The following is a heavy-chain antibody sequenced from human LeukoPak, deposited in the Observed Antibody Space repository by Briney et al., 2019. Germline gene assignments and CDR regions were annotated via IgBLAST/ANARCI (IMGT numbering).Heavy chain of an antibody. CDR3: AREQSSTRGCYTVAD. D-gene: IGHD6-19*01. Sequence: GGSLRLSCAAPGFTFSYYAISWVRQAPGKGLEWVSAISPNGEITYYADSVKGRFTISRDNSKDTMYLQIMSLRGEKTAFYYCAREQSSTRGCYTVADWGRRTLVTASS. CDR2: ISPNGEIT. V-gene: IGHV3-23*01. CDR1: GFTFSYYA. J-gene: IGHJ4*02.